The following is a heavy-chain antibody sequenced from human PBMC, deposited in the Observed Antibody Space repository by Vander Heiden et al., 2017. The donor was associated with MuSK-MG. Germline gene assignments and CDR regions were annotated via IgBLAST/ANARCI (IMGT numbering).Heavy chain of an antibody. V-gene: IGHV4-39*01. CDR2: VYYSGRT. J-gene: IGHJ6*01. D-gene: IGHD3-10*01. Sequence: QLQLQESGPGLVKPSETLSLTCTVSGGSISSSTFYWGWVRQPPGKGLVWIGSVYYSGRTYLNPSLKSRVTISVDTSKNQFSVNPSSVTAADTTVDDGAGIVRNYYDGSGGYIFVGWGHGTTVT. CDR1: GGSISSSTFY. CDR3: AGIVRNYYDGSGGYIFVG.